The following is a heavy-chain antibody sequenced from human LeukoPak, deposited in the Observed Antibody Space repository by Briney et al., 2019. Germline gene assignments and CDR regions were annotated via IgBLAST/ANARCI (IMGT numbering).Heavy chain of an antibody. V-gene: IGHV4-59*01. CDR3: ARDHYYDSSRSPDAFDI. CDR1: GGSISGYY. Sequence: SETLSLTCTVSGGSISGYYWSWIRQPPGKGLEWIGYIYYSGSTNYNPSLKSRVTISVDTSKNQFSLKLSSVTAADTAVYYCARDHYYDSSRSPDAFDIWGQGTMVTVSS. CDR2: IYYSGST. J-gene: IGHJ3*02. D-gene: IGHD3-22*01.